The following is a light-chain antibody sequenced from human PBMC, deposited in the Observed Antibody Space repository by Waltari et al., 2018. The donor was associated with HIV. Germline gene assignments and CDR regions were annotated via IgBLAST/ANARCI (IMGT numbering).Light chain of an antibody. Sequence: EIVLTQSPGTLSLPPGDSATLDCRASQTISNDYFVWYHEKPGQAPRLLSYGASSRATGIPGRFSGSGSATDFTLTITRLEPEDFAVYYCQPYHTTPFTLGQETRLEIK. CDR1: QTISNDY. V-gene: IGKV3-20*01. CDR2: GAS. CDR3: QPYHTTPFT. J-gene: IGKJ5*01.